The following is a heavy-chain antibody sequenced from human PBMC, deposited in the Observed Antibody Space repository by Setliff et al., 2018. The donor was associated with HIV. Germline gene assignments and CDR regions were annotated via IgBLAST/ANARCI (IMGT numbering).Heavy chain of an antibody. V-gene: IGHV4-34*01. J-gene: IGHJ6*03. CDR2: INHSGST. D-gene: IGHD6-6*01. CDR1: GGSLSGYY. CDR3: ARVPKTPIAAPYYYYMDV. Sequence: SETLSLTCAVYGGSLSGYYWTWIRQPPGKGLEWIGEINHSGSTNYNPSLKSRVTISIDTSKNQFSLKLSSVTAADTAMYYCARVPKTPIAAPYYYYMDVWGKGTSVTVSS.